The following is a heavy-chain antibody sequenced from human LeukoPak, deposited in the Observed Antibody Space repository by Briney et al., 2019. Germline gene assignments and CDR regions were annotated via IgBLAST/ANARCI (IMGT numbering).Heavy chain of an antibody. CDR3: AREPRYGSGSYYNYMDV. CDR1: GGFLSSGDYY. Sequence: SETLSLTCTVSGGFLSSGDYYWSWIRQPPGKGLEWIGHNYYSGSTHYNPPLKSRVTISVDTSKNQFSLKLSSVTAADTAVYYCAREPRYGSGSYYNYMDVWGKGTTVTVSS. D-gene: IGHD3-10*01. CDR2: NYYSGST. J-gene: IGHJ6*03. V-gene: IGHV4-30-4*08.